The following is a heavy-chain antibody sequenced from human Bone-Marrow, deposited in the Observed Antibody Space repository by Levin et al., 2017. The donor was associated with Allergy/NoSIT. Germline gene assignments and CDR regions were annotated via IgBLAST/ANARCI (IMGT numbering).Heavy chain of an antibody. CDR3: AREESIVEITAVIGAFNI. CDR1: GGSISSYF. D-gene: IGHD2-2*01. J-gene: IGHJ3*02. CDR2: IFTSGGT. Sequence: RSQTLSLTCTVSGGSISSYFWSWIRQPPGKGLEWIGYIFTSGGTHYNPSLKSRVTISVDTSKNQFSLSLSSVTAADTAVYYCAREESIVEITAVIGAFNIWGRGTMVTVSS. V-gene: IGHV4-59*01.